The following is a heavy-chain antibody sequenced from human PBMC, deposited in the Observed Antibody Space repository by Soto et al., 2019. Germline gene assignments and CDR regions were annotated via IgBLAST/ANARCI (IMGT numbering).Heavy chain of an antibody. Sequence: VQLVESGGGVVQPGGFLRVSCAASGLTFSTYSMNWVRQAPGTGLERVSYMSSRRPTIYYTDCVKGRFTISRDNAKNTLYLQMNSLRDEDTAVYYWARGVSSSDNGMNVWGQGTTVTVSS. J-gene: IGHJ6*02. V-gene: IGHV3-48*02. D-gene: IGHD6-6*01. CDR3: ARGVSSSDNGMNV. CDR2: MSSRRPTI. CDR1: GLTFSTYS.